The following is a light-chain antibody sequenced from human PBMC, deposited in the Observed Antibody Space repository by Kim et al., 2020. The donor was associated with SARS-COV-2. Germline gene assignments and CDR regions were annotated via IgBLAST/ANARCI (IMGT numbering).Light chain of an antibody. V-gene: IGLV3-19*01. CDR1: SLRSYY. J-gene: IGLJ2*01. Sequence: VALGHPARSTGQGASLRSYYPTWYQQKPGQAPRLLIYGKSNRPSGIPARFSGSSSGNTASLTITGTQAGDEADYYCNSRDTNDIVLFGGGTQLTVL. CDR3: NSRDTNDIVL. CDR2: GKS.